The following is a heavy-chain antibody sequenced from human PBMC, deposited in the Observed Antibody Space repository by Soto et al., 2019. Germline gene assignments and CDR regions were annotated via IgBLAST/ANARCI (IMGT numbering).Heavy chain of an antibody. CDR1: GGSISSSSYY. V-gene: IGHV4-39*01. CDR2: ICYSGST. Sequence: SETLSLTCTVSGGSISSSSYYWGWIRQPPGKGLEWIGSICYSGSTYYNPSLKSRVTISVDTSKNQFSLKLSSVTAADTAVYYCARRYRSGWFFDYWGQGTLVTVSS. J-gene: IGHJ4*02. CDR3: ARRYRSGWFFDY. D-gene: IGHD6-19*01.